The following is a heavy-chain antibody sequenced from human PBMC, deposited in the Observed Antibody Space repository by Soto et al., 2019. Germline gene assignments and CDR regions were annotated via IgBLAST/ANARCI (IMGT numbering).Heavy chain of an antibody. CDR1: GYTLTELS. J-gene: IGHJ4*02. V-gene: IGHV1-24*01. CDR2: FDPEDGET. Sequence: GASVKVSCKVSGYTLTELSMHWVRQAPGKGLEWMGGFDPEDGETIYAQKFQGRVTMTEDTSTDTAYMELSSLRSEDTAVYYCATDLKVPAMVIPVGYWGQGTLVTVSS. CDR3: ATDLKVPAMVIPVGY. D-gene: IGHD5-18*01.